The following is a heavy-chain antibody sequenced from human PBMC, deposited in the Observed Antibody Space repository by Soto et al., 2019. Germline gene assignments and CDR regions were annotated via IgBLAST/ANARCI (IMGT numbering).Heavy chain of an antibody. D-gene: IGHD3-22*01. V-gene: IGHV2-5*02. Sequence: ESGPTLVNPTQTLTLTCTFSGFSLTTRPVGVGWIRQPPGQALEWVALIYWDDDKRYSPSLKSRLTITKDTSKNQVVLTMTNMDPVDTATYYCAHSLIGYYYDSSGSNWFDPWGQGTLVTVSS. CDR3: AHSLIGYYYDSSGSNWFDP. J-gene: IGHJ5*02. CDR2: IYWDDDK. CDR1: GFSLTTRPVG.